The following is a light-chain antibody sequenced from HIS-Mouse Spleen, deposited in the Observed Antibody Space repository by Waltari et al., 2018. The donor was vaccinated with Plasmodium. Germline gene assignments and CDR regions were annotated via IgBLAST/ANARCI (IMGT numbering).Light chain of an antibody. J-gene: IGLJ3*02. V-gene: IGLV3-10*01. CDR1: ALPKKY. Sequence: SYELTQPPSASLSPGQTAKINCPGDALPKKYAYWYQQKSGQAPVLVIYEDSKRPSGIPERFSGSSSGTMATLTISGAQVEDEADYYCYSTDSSGNHRVFGGGTKLTVL. CDR2: EDS. CDR3: YSTDSSGNHRV.